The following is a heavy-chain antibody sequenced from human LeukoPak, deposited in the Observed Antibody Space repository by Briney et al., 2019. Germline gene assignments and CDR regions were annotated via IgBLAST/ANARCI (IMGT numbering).Heavy chain of an antibody. V-gene: IGHV3-23*01. CDR1: GFTFSSYA. J-gene: IGHJ6*02. Sequence: GGSLRLSCAASGFTFSSYAMSWVRQAPGKGLEWVSAISGSGGSTYYADSVKGRFTISRDNSKNTLYLQMNSLRAEDTAVYYCAKGADTTMVRGVIKRRYYYYGMDVWGQGTTVTVSS. D-gene: IGHD3-10*01. CDR3: AKGADTTMVRGVIKRRYYYYGMDV. CDR2: ISGSGGST.